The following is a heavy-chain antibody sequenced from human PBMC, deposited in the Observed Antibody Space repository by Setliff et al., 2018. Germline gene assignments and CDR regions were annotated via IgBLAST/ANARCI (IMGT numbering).Heavy chain of an antibody. J-gene: IGHJ3*02. V-gene: IGHV4-61*09. CDR3: AEIGTRADDAFDI. Sequence: SETLSLTCAVSGGSISSGSYYWSWIRQPAGKGLEWIGHIYRSGSTNYNPSLKSRVTISVDTSKNQFSLKLSSVTAADTAVYYCAEIGTRADDAFDIWGQGTMVTVSS. CDR2: IYRSGST. CDR1: GGSISSGSYY.